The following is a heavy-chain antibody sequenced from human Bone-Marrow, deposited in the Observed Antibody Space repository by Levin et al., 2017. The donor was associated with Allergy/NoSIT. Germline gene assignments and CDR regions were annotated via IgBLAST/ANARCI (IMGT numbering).Heavy chain of an antibody. CDR2: IKEDGSEK. CDR1: GFTFSNYW. V-gene: IGHV3-7*01. D-gene: IGHD3-3*01. CDR3: ARDQRRTVFGVVIPLRHGLDV. J-gene: IGHJ6*02. Sequence: GESLKISCAGSGFTFSNYWVTWVRQAPGKGLEWVANIKEDGSEKRYVDSVKGRFTISRDNAKNSLYLQMNSLRVEDTAVYYCARDQRRTVFGVVIPLRHGLDVWGQGTTVTVSS.